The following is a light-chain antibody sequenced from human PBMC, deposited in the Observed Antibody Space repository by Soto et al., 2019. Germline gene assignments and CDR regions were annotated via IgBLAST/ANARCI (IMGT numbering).Light chain of an antibody. CDR2: KGT. CDR3: CSSAPESTHV. Sequence: QSVLAQPASVSGSPGQSITISCTGTSDDVGAYNSVSWYQQLPHKAPQVILYKGTQRPSGVSSRFSGSTSGNADSLTISALQAHEEADYFCCSSAPESTHVFGTGTKVTVL. V-gene: IGLV2-23*01. J-gene: IGLJ1*01. CDR1: SDDVGAYNS.